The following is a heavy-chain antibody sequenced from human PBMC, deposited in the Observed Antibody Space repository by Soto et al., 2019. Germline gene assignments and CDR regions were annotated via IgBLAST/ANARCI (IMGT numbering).Heavy chain of an antibody. CDR2: INPILSRS. CDR3: ASSYGSGHRAFDY. D-gene: IGHD3-10*01. V-gene: IGHV1-69*02. CDR1: GDAFSFYT. Sequence: QVQLVQSGAEVKRPGSSVKVSCKASGDAFSFYTIDWVRHAPGLGLEWMGRINPILSRSNYAQRFQGRVTMTADKSTTTAYMELSGLRSEDTAIYYCASSYGSGHRAFDYWGQGALVTVSS. J-gene: IGHJ4*02.